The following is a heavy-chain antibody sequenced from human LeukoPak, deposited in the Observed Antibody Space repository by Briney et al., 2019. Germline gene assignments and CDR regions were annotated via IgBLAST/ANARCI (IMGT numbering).Heavy chain of an antibody. Sequence: GGSLRLSCAASGFTFSSYAMSWVRQAPGKGLEWVSALTGSGRRTYYADSVKGRFTISRDNSKNTLYLQMNSLRAEDTAVYYCARYSGWRTRYYYYGMDVWGQGTTVTVSS. CDR1: GFTFSSYA. V-gene: IGHV3-23*01. J-gene: IGHJ6*02. D-gene: IGHD5-12*01. CDR2: LTGSGRRT. CDR3: ARYSGWRTRYYYYGMDV.